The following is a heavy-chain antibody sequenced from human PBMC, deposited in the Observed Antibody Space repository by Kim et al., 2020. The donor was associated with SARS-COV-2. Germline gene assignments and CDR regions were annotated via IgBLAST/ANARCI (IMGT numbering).Heavy chain of an antibody. J-gene: IGHJ4*02. D-gene: IGHD3-22*01. V-gene: IGHV3-23*01. CDR3: AKDIPKTYYYDSSGYPDY. Sequence: KGRFTITRDNATNTLYLQMNSMGAEDTAVYYCAKDIPKTYYYDSSGYPDYWGQGTLVTVSS.